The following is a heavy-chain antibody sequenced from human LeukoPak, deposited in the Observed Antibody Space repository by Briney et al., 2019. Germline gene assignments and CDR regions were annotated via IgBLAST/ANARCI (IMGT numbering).Heavy chain of an antibody. V-gene: IGHV3-15*01. Sequence: GGSLRLSCAASGFTFNNAWMTWVRQAPGKGLEWVGRIKSKTDDATTDFAAPVKGRFTISRDDSRNTVYLQMNSLKTEDTAVYYCTTASKRQHFDYWGRGTLVTVSS. J-gene: IGHJ4*02. CDR3: TTASKRQHFDY. CDR2: IKSKTDDATT. CDR1: GFTFNNAW.